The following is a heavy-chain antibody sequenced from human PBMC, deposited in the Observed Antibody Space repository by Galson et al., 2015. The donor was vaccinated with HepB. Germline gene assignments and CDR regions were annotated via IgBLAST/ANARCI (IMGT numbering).Heavy chain of an antibody. V-gene: IGHV3-30-3*01. CDR3: ARDACSGGSCYAFDY. D-gene: IGHD2-15*01. CDR1: GFTFSSYA. J-gene: IGHJ4*02. CDR2: ISYDGSNK. Sequence: SLRLSCAASGFTFSSYAMHWVRQAPGKGLEWVAVISYDGSNKYYADSVKGRFTISRDNSKNTLYLQMNSLRAEDTAVYYCARDACSGGSCYAFDYWGQGTLVTVSS.